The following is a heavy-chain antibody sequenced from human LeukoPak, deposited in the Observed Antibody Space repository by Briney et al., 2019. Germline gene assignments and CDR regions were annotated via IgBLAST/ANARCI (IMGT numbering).Heavy chain of an antibody. Sequence: ASETLSLTCTVSGGSISSNYWSWSRQPPGKRLQWFGRIYNSGSTNYNPSLKSRVTMSVDTSKNQFSLKLSSVTAADTAVYYCARAVGSGSFQTYYYYMDVWGKGTTVTISS. CDR1: GGSISSNY. CDR2: IYNSGST. V-gene: IGHV4-4*07. CDR3: ARAVGSGSFQTYYYYMDV. J-gene: IGHJ6*03. D-gene: IGHD3-10*01.